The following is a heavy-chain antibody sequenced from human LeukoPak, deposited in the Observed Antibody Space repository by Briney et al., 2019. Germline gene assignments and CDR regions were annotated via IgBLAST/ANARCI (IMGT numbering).Heavy chain of an antibody. J-gene: IGHJ4*02. CDR1: GGTFSSYA. V-gene: IGHV1-69*06. Sequence: ASVKVSCKASGGTFSSYAISWVRQARGQGLEWMGGIIPIFGTANYAQKFQGRVTITADKSTSTAYMELSSLRSEDTAVYYCARATVGATPSYYFDYWGQGTLVTVSS. CDR2: IIPIFGTA. D-gene: IGHD1-26*01. CDR3: ARATVGATPSYYFDY.